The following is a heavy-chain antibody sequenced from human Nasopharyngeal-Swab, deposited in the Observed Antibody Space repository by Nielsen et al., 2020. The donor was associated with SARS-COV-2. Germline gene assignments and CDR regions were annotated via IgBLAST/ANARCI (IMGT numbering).Heavy chain of an antibody. D-gene: IGHD3-22*01. CDR3: ARGTMIYFDY. CDR2: VHYSGST. Sequence: RQAPGKGLEWIAYVHYSGSTDYNPSLKSRGTVSADTVMNQFSLKLDSVTAADTAVYYCARGTMIYFDYWGQGTLVTVSS. V-gene: IGHV4-59*01. J-gene: IGHJ4*02.